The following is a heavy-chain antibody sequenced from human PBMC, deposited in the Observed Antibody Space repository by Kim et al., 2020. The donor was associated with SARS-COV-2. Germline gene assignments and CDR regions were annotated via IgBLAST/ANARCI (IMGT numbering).Heavy chain of an antibody. J-gene: IGHJ4*01. CDR3: ARDPRHYSNGPYVDY. D-gene: IGHD5-18*01. CDR2: ISYDGSNK. V-gene: IGHV3-30*04. CDR1: GFTFSSYA. Sequence: GGSLRLSCAASGFTFSSYAMHWVRQAPGKGLEWVAVISYDGSNKYYADSVKGRFTISRDNSKNTLYLQMNSLRAEDTAVYYCARDPRHYSNGPYVDYWC.